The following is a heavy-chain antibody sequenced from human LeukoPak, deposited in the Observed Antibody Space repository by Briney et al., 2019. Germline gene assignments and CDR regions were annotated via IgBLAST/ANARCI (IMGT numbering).Heavy chain of an antibody. CDR1: GGTVSRYA. V-gene: IGHV1-18*01. CDR3: ARSKVLTAYNWFDP. Sequence: ASVKVSCKASGGTVSRYAISWVRQAPGQGLEWMGWISAYNGNTNYAQKLQGRVTMTTDTSTSTAYMELRSLRSDDTAVYYCARSKVLTAYNWFDPWGQGTLVTVSS. CDR2: ISAYNGNT. J-gene: IGHJ5*02. D-gene: IGHD3-9*01.